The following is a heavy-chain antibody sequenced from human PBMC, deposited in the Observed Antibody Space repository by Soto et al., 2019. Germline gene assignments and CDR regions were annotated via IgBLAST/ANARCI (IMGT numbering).Heavy chain of an antibody. V-gene: IGHV1-18*04. Sequence: GASVKVSCKASGYTFTRYGISWVRQAPGQGLEWMGWISGYNDNTKYAQKLQDRITMTADTSMSTVYMELRSLRSDDTAVYYCARLIGYCSGGSCDYYYMDVWGKGTKVTVSS. J-gene: IGHJ6*03. CDR2: ISGYNDNT. CDR1: GYTFTRYG. CDR3: ARLIGYCSGGSCDYYYMDV. D-gene: IGHD2-15*01.